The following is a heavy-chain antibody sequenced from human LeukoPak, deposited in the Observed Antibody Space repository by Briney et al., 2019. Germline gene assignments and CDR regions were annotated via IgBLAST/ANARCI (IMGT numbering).Heavy chain of an antibody. Sequence: GGSLRLSCAASGFTFSSYAMHWVRQAPGKGLEWVAVISYDGSNKYYADPVKGRFTISRDNSKNTLYLQMNSLRAEDTAVYYCARDERGVGATFLDYWGQGTLVTVSS. D-gene: IGHD1-26*01. CDR1: GFTFSSYA. CDR3: ARDERGVGATFLDY. J-gene: IGHJ4*02. CDR2: ISYDGSNK. V-gene: IGHV3-30-3*01.